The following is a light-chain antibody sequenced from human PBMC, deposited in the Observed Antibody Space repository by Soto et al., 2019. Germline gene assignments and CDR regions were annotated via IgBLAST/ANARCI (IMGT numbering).Light chain of an antibody. CDR1: QTISSW. CDR3: QHDNNYSEA. Sequence: DIQMTQSPTPLSGSVGDRVTITCRASQTISSWLAWYPQKPGETPKLPIYKASTLKSGGPSRFSGSGSWTEFTLTISSLQPDDFSTYYFQHDNNYSEAFGQGTKVDNK. V-gene: IGKV1-5*03. CDR2: KAS. J-gene: IGKJ1*01.